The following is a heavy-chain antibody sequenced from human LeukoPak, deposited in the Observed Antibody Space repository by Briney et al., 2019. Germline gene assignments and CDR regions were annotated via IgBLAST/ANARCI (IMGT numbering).Heavy chain of an antibody. Sequence: GGSLRLSCAASGFTFSNYGMSWVRQAPGKGLEWVSIISDSGGTTYYADSVKGRFTISRDNSKNTLYLQMKSLRAEDTAVYYCGKGGAVSSKSITMIRGTRRYYYYMDVWGKGTTVTISS. CDR1: GFTFSNYG. CDR2: ISDSGGTT. CDR3: GKGGAVSSKSITMIRGTRRYYYYMDV. J-gene: IGHJ6*03. D-gene: IGHD3-10*01. V-gene: IGHV3-23*01.